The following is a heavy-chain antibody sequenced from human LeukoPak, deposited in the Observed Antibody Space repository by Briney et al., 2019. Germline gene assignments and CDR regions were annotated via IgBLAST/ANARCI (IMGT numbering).Heavy chain of an antibody. V-gene: IGHV1-18*01. CDR1: GYTFTSYG. CDR3: ARIAYCGGDCYTTYFDY. CDR2: ISAYNGNT. J-gene: IGHJ4*02. Sequence: ASVKVSCKASGYTFTSYGISWVRQAPGQGLEWMGWISAYNGNTNFAQKLQGRVTMTTDSTTGTAYMELRSLRSDDTAVYYCARIAYCGGDCYTTYFDYWGQGTLVTVSS. D-gene: IGHD2-21*01.